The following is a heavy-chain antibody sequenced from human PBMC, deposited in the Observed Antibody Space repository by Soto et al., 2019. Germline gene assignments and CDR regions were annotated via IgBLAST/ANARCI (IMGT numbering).Heavy chain of an antibody. CDR2: IYYSGST. V-gene: IGHV4-59*01. D-gene: IGHD3-10*01. CDR3: ARGDYVLLWFGELSHWFDP. Sequence: PSETLSLTCTVSGGSISSYYWSWIRQPPGKGLEWIGYIYYSGSTNYNPSLKSRVTISVDTSKNQFSLKLSSVTAADTAVYYCARGDYVLLWFGELSHWFDPWGQGTLVTVSS. J-gene: IGHJ5*02. CDR1: GGSISSYY.